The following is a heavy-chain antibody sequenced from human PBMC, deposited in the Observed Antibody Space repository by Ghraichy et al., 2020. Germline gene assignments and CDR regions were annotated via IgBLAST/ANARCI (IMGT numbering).Heavy chain of an antibody. CDR2: IYYSGNT. CDR3: AREHVIWSGYHRGMDV. Sequence: SETLSLTCTVSGGSISSGDYYWSWVRQPPGKGLEWIGYIYYSGNTYYNPSLKSRVTISVDTSKNQFSLKLSSVTAADTAVYYCAREHVIWSGYHRGMDVWGQGPTVAVTS. V-gene: IGHV4-30-4*01. J-gene: IGHJ6*02. CDR1: GGSISSGDYY. D-gene: IGHD3-3*01.